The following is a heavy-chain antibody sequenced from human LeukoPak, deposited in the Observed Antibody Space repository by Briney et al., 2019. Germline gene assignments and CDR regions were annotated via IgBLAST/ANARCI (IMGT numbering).Heavy chain of an antibody. J-gene: IGHJ6*02. D-gene: IGHD6-13*01. Sequence: ASVEVSCKASGYTFTGYYMHWVRQAPGQGLEWMGWINPNSGGTNYAQKFQGRVTMTRDTSISTAYMELSRLRSDDTAVYYCARDGLAAAGTSSYYGMDVWGQGTTVTVSS. CDR1: GYTFTGYY. CDR3: ARDGLAAAGTSSYYGMDV. V-gene: IGHV1-2*02. CDR2: INPNSGGT.